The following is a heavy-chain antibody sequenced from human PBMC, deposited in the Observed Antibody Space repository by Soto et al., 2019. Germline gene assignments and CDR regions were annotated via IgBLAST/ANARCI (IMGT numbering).Heavy chain of an antibody. CDR1: GGSFSGYY. D-gene: IGHD2-8*01. CDR2: INHSGST. CDR3: ARGVGYCTNGVCFGLDARTNWFDP. Sequence: SETLSLTCAVYGGSFSGYYWSWIRQPPGKGLEWIGEINHSGSTNYNPSLKSRVTISVDTAKNQFSLKLSSVTAADTAVYYCARGVGYCTNGVCFGLDARTNWFDPWGQGTLVTVSS. V-gene: IGHV4-34*01. J-gene: IGHJ5*02.